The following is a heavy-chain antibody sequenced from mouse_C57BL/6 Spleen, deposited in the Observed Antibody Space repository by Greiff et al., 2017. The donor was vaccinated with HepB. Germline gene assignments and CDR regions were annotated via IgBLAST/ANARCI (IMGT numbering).Heavy chain of an antibody. V-gene: IGHV1-4*01. J-gene: IGHJ3*01. CDR2: INPSSGYT. Sequence: VQLVESGAELARPGASVKMSCKASGYTFTSYTMHWVKQRPGQGLEWIGYINPSSGYTKYNQKFKDKATLTADKSSSTAYMQLSSLTSEDSAVYYCAREGSAWFAYWGQGTLVTVSA. CDR1: GYTFTSYT. D-gene: IGHD1-1*02. CDR3: AREGSAWFAY.